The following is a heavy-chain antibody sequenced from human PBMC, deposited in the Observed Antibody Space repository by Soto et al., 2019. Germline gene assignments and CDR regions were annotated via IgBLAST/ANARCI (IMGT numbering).Heavy chain of an antibody. Sequence: EVKLVESGGGLVQPGGSLRLSCAASGFTFSRYWMYWVRQAPGKGLVWVSRINSDESVSSYADSVKGRLTISRDNVKNTLYLQMNSLSAEDTAVYYCARGDCVGGTCYSLAGSFYYYMDVWGKGTTVTVFS. CDR2: INSDESVS. D-gene: IGHD2-15*01. CDR1: GFTFSRYW. J-gene: IGHJ6*03. V-gene: IGHV3-74*01. CDR3: ARGDCVGGTCYSLAGSFYYYMDV.